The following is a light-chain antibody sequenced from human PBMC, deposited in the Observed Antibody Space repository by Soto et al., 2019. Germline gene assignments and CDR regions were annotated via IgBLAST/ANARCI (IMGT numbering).Light chain of an antibody. CDR1: QGIRSY. J-gene: IGKJ5*01. CDR2: AAS. V-gene: IGKV1-8*01. CDR3: QQYYSYPSIT. Sequence: AIRMTQSPSSLSASTGDRVTITCRASQGIRSYLAWYQHKPGKAPKLLIYAASTLQSGVPSRFSGSGSGTDFTLTISCLQSEDFATYYCQQYYSYPSITFGQGTRLEIK.